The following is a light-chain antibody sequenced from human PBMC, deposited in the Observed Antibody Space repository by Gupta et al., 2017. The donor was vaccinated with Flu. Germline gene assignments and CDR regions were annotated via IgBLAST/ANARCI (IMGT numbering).Light chain of an antibody. V-gene: IGKV1-17*01. CDR3: LQHNNYPLT. CDR2: AAS. J-gene: IGKJ5*01. Sequence: GDRVTITCRASQSVANYLRWYQQEPGKAPRPLIYAASSLQSGVPSRFSGSGSGTEFTLTISSLQPEDFATYYCLQHNNYPLTFGQGTRLEI. CDR1: QSVANY.